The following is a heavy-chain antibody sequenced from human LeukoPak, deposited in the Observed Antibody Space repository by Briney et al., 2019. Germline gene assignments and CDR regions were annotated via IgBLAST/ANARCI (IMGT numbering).Heavy chain of an antibody. D-gene: IGHD3-22*01. Sequence: ASVKVSSKASGYTFTGYYMHWVRQAPGQGLEWMGWINPNSGGTNYAQKFQGRVTMTRDTSISTAYMELSRLRSDDTAVYYCARSRGYYYDSSGYSDYWGQGTLVTVSS. CDR1: GYTFTGYY. J-gene: IGHJ4*02. CDR2: INPNSGGT. CDR3: ARSRGYYYDSSGYSDY. V-gene: IGHV1-2*02.